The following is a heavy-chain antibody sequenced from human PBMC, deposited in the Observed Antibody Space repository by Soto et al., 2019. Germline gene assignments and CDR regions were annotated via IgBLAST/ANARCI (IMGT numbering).Heavy chain of an antibody. CDR3: ARRGSSGWYGGYFDY. Sequence: QVQLQQWGAGLLKPSETLSLTCAVYGGSLSGYYWSWIRQPPGKGLEWIGEINHSGSTNYNPSLKSRVTISVDTSKNQFSLKLSSVTAADTAVYYCARRGSSGWYGGYFDYWGQGTLVTVSS. CDR2: INHSGST. CDR1: GGSLSGYY. D-gene: IGHD6-19*01. V-gene: IGHV4-34*01. J-gene: IGHJ4*02.